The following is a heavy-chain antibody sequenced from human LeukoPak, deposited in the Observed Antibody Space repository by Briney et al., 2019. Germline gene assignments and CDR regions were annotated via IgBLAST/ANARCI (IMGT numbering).Heavy chain of an antibody. CDR3: ARAEDYGDYPGGFDY. D-gene: IGHD4-17*01. CDR1: GDSVSTSGVA. CDR2: TYYTSKWNT. V-gene: IGHV6-1*01. Sequence: SQTLSLSCAISGDSVSTSGVAWNWVRQSPSRGLEWLGRTYYTSKWNTDYAVSVKSRIVVNPDTSKNQFSPQLNSVTSEDTAVYYCARAEDYGDYPGGFDYWGQGTLVTVSS. J-gene: IGHJ4*02.